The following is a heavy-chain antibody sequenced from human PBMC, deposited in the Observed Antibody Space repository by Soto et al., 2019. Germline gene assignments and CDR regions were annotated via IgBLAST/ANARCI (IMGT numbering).Heavy chain of an antibody. CDR2: IYYSGNT. Sequence: SETLSLTCTVSGGSISSSSHYWGWISQPPGKGLQWIGSIYYSGNTYYNPSLKRRVTISVDTSKNHFSLKLSSVTAADTAVYYCARHWGKHSISSTRPSLYYYYNMDVWGQGTTVTVSS. CDR3: ARHWGKHSISSTRPSLYYYYNMDV. V-gene: IGHV4-39*01. D-gene: IGHD3-16*01. CDR1: GGSISSSSHY. J-gene: IGHJ6*02.